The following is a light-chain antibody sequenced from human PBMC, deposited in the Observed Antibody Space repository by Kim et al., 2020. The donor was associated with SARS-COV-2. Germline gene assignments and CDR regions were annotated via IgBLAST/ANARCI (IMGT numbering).Light chain of an antibody. CDR2: AAS. CDR1: QVISNF. V-gene: IGKV1-16*02. CDR3: QQYNSYPP. Sequence: DIQMTQSPSSLSASVGDRVTITCRASQVISNFLAWFQQKPGKAPESLIYAASTLQSGVPSEFSGSGSGTDFTLTISSLQPEDFATYYCQQYNSYPPFGPGTKVDIK. J-gene: IGKJ3*01.